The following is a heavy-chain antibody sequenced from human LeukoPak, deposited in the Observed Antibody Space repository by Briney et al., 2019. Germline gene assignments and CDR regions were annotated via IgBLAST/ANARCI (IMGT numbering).Heavy chain of an antibody. CDR1: GFTFSSYA. CDR2: ISGSGGST. D-gene: IGHD3-10*01. Sequence: GGSLRLSCAASGFTFSSYAMSWVRQAPGKGLEWVSAISGSGGSTYYADSVKGRFTISRDNSKNTLYLQMNSLRAEDTAVYYCAKRSPTTGTYYYGSGSYYKTMGAADYWGQGTLVTVSS. CDR3: AKRSPTTGTYYYGSGSYYKTMGAADY. V-gene: IGHV3-23*01. J-gene: IGHJ4*02.